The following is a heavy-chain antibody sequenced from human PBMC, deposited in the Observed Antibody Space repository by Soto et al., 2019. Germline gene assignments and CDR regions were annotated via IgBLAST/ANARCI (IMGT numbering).Heavy chain of an antibody. V-gene: IGHV3-21*01. CDR1: GFTFSTYS. CDR2: ISGSGNYT. D-gene: IGHD4-4*01. J-gene: IGHJ4*02. CDR3: AREGINNYNEYYFDS. Sequence: XGSLRLSCAASGFTFSTYSMNWVRQAPGKGLEWVSSISGSGNYTHYADFLRGRFTISRDNAKTSLYLQMNSLRAEDTAVYYCAREGINNYNEYYFDSWGQGTVVTVSS.